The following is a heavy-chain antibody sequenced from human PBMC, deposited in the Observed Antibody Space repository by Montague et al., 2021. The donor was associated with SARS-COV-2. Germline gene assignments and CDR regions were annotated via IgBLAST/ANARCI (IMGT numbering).Heavy chain of an antibody. Sequence: SETLSLTCTVSGSSVSRISSHWGWIRQPPGKGLEYIGSFYYAGGTQYNPSLKSRVTISVDTSNDQFSLKMNSVTAADTAVYFCARPYGSSFDYWGQGTLVTVSS. D-gene: IGHD4-17*01. CDR2: FYYAGGT. CDR3: ARPYGSSFDY. CDR1: GSSVSRISSH. V-gene: IGHV4-39*01. J-gene: IGHJ4*02.